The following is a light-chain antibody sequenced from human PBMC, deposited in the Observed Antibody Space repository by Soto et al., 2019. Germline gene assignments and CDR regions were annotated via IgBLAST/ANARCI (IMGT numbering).Light chain of an antibody. CDR2: GAS. CDR3: QQYNNWPPRA. Sequence: EIVMTQSPASLSVSPGETATLSCRASQSISNSLAWYQQKPGQAPSLLIYGASTRATGIPARFSGSGSGTEFTLTISSLQSEDSALYYCQQYNNWPPRAFGQGTKLESK. CDR1: QSISNS. V-gene: IGKV3-15*01. J-gene: IGKJ2*01.